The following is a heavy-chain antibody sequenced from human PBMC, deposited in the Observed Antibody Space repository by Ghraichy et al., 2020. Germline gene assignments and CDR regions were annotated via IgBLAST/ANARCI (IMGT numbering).Heavy chain of an antibody. CDR3: ARGDTTVSWYFDL. Sequence: GGSLRLSCAASGFTFSSYSMNWVRQAPGKGLEWVSSISSSSSYIYYADSVKGRFTISRDNAKNSLYLQMNSLRAEDMAVYYCARGDTTVSWYFDLWGRGTLVTVSS. J-gene: IGHJ2*01. CDR1: GFTFSSYS. V-gene: IGHV3-21*01. D-gene: IGHD4-17*01. CDR2: ISSSSSYI.